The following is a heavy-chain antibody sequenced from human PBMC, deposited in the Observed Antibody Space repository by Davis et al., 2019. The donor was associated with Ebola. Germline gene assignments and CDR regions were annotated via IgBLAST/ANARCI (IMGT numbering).Heavy chain of an antibody. D-gene: IGHD4-11*01. V-gene: IGHV4-39*07. CDR3: ARAIGNYGGWFDP. J-gene: IGHJ5*02. CDR2: IYYSGST. CDR1: GGSISSSSYY. Sequence: MPSETLSLTCTVSGGSISSSSYYWGWIRQPPGKGLEWIGSIYYSGSTNYNPSLKSRVTISVDTSKNQFSLKLSSVTAADTAVYYCARAIGNYGGWFDPWGQGTLVTVSS.